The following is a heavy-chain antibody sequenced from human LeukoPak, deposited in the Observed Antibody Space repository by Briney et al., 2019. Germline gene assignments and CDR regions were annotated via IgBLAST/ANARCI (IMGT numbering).Heavy chain of an antibody. CDR3: AKIDYGSGSHDY. J-gene: IGHJ4*02. CDR2: MNPHSGGA. D-gene: IGHD3-10*01. CDR1: GYPFSGSY. V-gene: IGHV1-2*02. Sequence: ASVKVSCKASGYPFSGSYLHRVRQAPGKGLEWIGWMNPHSGGADFSQKFQGRVTMTRNTSISTAYLEVNRVRSDDTAVYYCAKIDYGSGSHDYWGQGTLVTVSS.